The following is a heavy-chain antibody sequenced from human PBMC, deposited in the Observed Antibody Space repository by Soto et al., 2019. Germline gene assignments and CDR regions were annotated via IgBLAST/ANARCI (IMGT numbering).Heavy chain of an antibody. D-gene: IGHD6-13*01. J-gene: IGHJ6*02. CDR2: IYHSGST. CDR3: ARDAIAAAGTGGMDV. CDR1: GGSISSSNW. V-gene: IGHV4-4*02. Sequence: QVQLQESGPGLVKPSGTLSLTCAVSGGSISSSNWWSWVRQPPGKGLEWIGEIYHSGSTNYNPSLTSRVTISVDNSKNQFSLKLSSVTAADTAVYYCARDAIAAAGTGGMDVWGQGTTVTVSS.